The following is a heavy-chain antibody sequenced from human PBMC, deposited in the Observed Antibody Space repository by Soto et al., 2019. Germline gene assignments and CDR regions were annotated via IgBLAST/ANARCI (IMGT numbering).Heavy chain of an antibody. CDR2: IGRSVTST. J-gene: IGHJ4*02. Sequence: EVQLVQSGGGLVQPGGSLRLSCAVSGFTFSSYEMNWLRQAPGKGLEWVSYIGRSVTSTSYADSVRGRFTVSRDNAKNSLFLQMNSLRAEDTAMYCCASGQQDSLGYWGQGTLVTVSS. D-gene: IGHD2-15*01. CDR1: GFTFSSYE. CDR3: ASGQQDSLGY. V-gene: IGHV3-48*03.